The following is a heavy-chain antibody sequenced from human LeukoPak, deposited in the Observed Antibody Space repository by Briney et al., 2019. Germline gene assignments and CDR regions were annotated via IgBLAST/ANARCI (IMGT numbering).Heavy chain of an antibody. D-gene: IGHD3-22*01. CDR2: INPNSGGT. J-gene: IGHJ4*02. Sequence: ASVNVSCKASGYTFSDYYMHWVRQAPGQGLEWMGWINPNSGGTNYAQKFQGRVTMTRDTSISTAYMELSRLRSDDTAVYYCARDLTSYYDSNDSESDVDYWGQGTLVTVSS. CDR3: ARDLTSYYDSNDSESDVDY. V-gene: IGHV1-2*02. CDR1: GYTFSDYY.